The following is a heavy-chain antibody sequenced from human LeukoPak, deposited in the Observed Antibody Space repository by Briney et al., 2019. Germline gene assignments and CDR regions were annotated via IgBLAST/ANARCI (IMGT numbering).Heavy chain of an antibody. J-gene: IGHJ4*02. D-gene: IGHD2-2*01. CDR1: GGSISSGNYY. CDR3: ARAYPSSSTD. Sequence: SQTLSLTCTVSGGSISSGNYYWNWIRQFPRKGLEWIGFISYTGSTHYNPSLKSRVSISQDTSQNQFSLKLSSVTAADTAIYYCARAYPSSSTDWGQGMLVTVSS. V-gene: IGHV4-31*03. CDR2: ISYTGST.